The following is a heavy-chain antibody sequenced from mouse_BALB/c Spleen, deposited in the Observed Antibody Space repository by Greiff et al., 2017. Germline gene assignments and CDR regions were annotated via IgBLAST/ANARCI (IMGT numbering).Heavy chain of an antibody. V-gene: IGHV5-6-4*01. J-gene: IGHJ2*01. D-gene: IGHD2-3*01. CDR3: ARDRDDGYLSFDY. CDR2: ISSGGSYT. CDR1: GFTFSSYT. Sequence: EVKLVESGGGLVKPGGSLKLSCAASGFTFSSYTMSWVRQTPEKRLEWVATISSGGSYTYYPDSVKGRFTISRDNAKNNLYLQMSSLKSEDTAMYYCARDRDDGYLSFDYWGQGTTLTVSS.